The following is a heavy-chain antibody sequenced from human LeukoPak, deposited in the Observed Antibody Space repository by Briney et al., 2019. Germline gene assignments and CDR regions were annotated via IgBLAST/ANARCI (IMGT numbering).Heavy chain of an antibody. D-gene: IGHD1-26*01. CDR3: ARDPYSGNYGKFYFYYMDV. CDR1: GFTFSSYE. J-gene: IGHJ6*03. CDR2: ISNSGSTI. Sequence: GGSLRLSCAASGFTFSSYEMNWVRQAPGKGLEWVSYISNSGSTIYYADSVKGRFTISRDNAKNSLYLQMDSLGPEDTAVYYCARDPYSGNYGKFYFYYMDVWGKGTTVTISS. V-gene: IGHV3-48*03.